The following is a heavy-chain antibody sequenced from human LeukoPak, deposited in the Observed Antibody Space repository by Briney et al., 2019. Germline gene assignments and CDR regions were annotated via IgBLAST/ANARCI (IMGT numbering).Heavy chain of an antibody. CDR2: LFHSGST. CDR3: ARHGCMDGSTWCVGY. D-gene: IGHD6-13*01. V-gene: IGHV4-39*01. CDR1: GGSISSSIYY. Sequence: PSGTLSLTCTVSGGSISSSIYYWGWIRQPPGKGLEWIGSLFHSGSTYHNPSFKSRVTTSVDTSKNQFSLKLSSVSAADTAIYYCARHGCMDGSTWCVGYWGQGTLVTVSS. J-gene: IGHJ4*02.